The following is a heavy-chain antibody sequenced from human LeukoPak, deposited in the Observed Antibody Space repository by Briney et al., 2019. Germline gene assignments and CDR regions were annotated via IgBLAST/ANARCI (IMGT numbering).Heavy chain of an antibody. CDR2: ISYDGSNK. J-gene: IGHJ4*02. D-gene: IGHD2/OR15-2a*01. CDR3: ARDSQVVEILLSFY. V-gene: IGHV3-30-3*01. CDR1: GFTFSSYA. Sequence: PGGSLRLSCAASGFTFSSYAMHWVRQAPGKGLEWVAVISYDGSNKYYADSVKGRFTISRDNSKNTLYLQMNSLRAEDTAVYYCARDSQVVEILLSFYWGQGTLVTVSS.